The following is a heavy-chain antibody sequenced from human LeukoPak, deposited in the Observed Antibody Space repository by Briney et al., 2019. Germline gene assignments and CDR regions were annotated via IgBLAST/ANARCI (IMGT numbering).Heavy chain of an antibody. D-gene: IGHD5-18*01. J-gene: IGHJ4*02. Sequence: SETLSLTCTVSSGSISSYYWSWIRQPPGKGLEWIGYIYYSGSTNYNPSLKSRVTISVDTSKNQFFLKLNSVTAADTAVYYCVRGGSGYSNVPPFDYWGQGTLVTVSS. CDR3: VRGGSGYSNVPPFDY. CDR2: IYYSGST. V-gene: IGHV4-59*01. CDR1: SGSISSYY.